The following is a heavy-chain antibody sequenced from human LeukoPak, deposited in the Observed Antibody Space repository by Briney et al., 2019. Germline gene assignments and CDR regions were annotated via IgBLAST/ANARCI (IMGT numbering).Heavy chain of an antibody. CDR2: IYYSGST. Sequence: SETVSLTCTVSGGSISSYYWSWIRQPPGKGLEWIGYIYYSGSTNYNPSLKSRVTISVDTSKNQFSLKLSSVTAADTAVYYCARGNPMVNWFDPWGQGTLVTVSS. D-gene: IGHD1-14*01. J-gene: IGHJ5*02. CDR3: ARGNPMVNWFDP. V-gene: IGHV4-59*08. CDR1: GGSISSYY.